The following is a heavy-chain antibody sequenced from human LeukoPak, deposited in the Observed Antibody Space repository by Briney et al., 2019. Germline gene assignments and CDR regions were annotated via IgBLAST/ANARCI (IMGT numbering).Heavy chain of an antibody. CDR1: GYTFTGYY. CDR3: ARVGCSSTSCYDYFDY. CDR2: INPNSGGT. Sequence: ASVKVSCKASGYTFTGYYMHWVRQAPGQGLEWMGWINPNSGGTNYAQKFQGWVTMTRDTSISTAYMELSRLRSDDTAVYYCARVGCSSTSCYDYFDYWGQGTLVTVSS. D-gene: IGHD2-2*01. J-gene: IGHJ4*02. V-gene: IGHV1-2*04.